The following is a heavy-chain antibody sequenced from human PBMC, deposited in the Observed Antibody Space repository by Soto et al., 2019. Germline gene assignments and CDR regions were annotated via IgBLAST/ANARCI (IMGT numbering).Heavy chain of an antibody. V-gene: IGHV1-3*01. Sequence: QVQLVQSGAEVKKPGASVKVSCKASGYTFTSYAMHWVRQAPGQRRGWMRWINAGNGNTKYSQKFQGRVTITRDTSARTAYVELRSLGSEDTAVYYCGGDTFGGVIVRGGYFDYWGQGTLVTVSS. CDR3: GGDTFGGVIVRGGYFDY. D-gene: IGHD3-16*02. J-gene: IGHJ4*02. CDR1: GYTFTSYA. CDR2: INAGNGNT.